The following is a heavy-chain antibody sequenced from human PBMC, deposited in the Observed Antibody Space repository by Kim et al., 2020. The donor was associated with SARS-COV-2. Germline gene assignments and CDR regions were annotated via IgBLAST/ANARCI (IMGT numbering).Heavy chain of an antibody. CDR2: IYSGGSST. CDR3: AKDRFLEWGGFFDY. V-gene: IGHV3-23*03. Sequence: GGSLRLSCAASGFTFSSYAMSWVRQAPGKGLEWVSVIYSGGSSTYYADSVKGRFTISRDNSKNTLYLQMNSLRAEDTAVYYCAKDRFLEWGGFFDYWGQGTLVTVSS. D-gene: IGHD3-3*01. CDR1: GFTFSSYA. J-gene: IGHJ4*02.